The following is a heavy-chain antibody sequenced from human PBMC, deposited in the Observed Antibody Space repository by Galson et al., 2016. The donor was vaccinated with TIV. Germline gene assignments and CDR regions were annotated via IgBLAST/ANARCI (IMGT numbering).Heavy chain of an antibody. CDR2: VSSSGRFL. CDR3: AKVKGDGEYIYGAFEF. J-gene: IGHJ4*02. Sequence: SLRLSCAGFGFPFIHYSVNWVRQAPGKGLEWVASVSSSGRFLYYADSVKGRFPISKDNAKNSLNLQMNSLCVEDTAVYYCAKVKGDGEYIYGAFEFGGQGTQVTVSS. D-gene: IGHD5-18*01. V-gene: IGHV3-21*06. CDR1: GFPFIHYS.